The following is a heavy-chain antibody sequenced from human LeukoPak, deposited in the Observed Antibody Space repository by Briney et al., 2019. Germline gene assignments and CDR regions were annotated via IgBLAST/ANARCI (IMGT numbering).Heavy chain of an antibody. V-gene: IGHV1-46*01. Sequence: ASVKVSCKASGYTFTSYYMHWVRQAPGQGLEWMGIINPSGGSTSYAQKFQGRVTMTRDTSTSSVYMELSSLRSEDTAVYYCARDLDYSRGWHYYYYYYGMDVWGQGTTVTVSS. CDR1: GYTFTSYY. CDR3: ARDLDYSRGWHYYYYYYGMDV. CDR2: INPSGGST. J-gene: IGHJ6*02. D-gene: IGHD6-19*01.